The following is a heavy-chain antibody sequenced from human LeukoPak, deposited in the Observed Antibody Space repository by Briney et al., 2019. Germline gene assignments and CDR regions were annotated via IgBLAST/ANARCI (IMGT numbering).Heavy chain of an antibody. CDR3: ARGQRPQYTSTWDNWFDP. V-gene: IGHV3-21*01. CDR1: GFYLSTYA. D-gene: IGHD2-2*01. J-gene: IGHJ5*02. CDR2: MRIGGGGT. Sequence: PGGSLRLSCAASGFYLSTYAMTWVRQAPAKGLEWVSSMRIGGGGTNYAASVKGRFTISRDNAKNSRYLQIDSLRAEDTAVYYCARGQRPQYTSTWDNWFDPWGQGTQVTVSS.